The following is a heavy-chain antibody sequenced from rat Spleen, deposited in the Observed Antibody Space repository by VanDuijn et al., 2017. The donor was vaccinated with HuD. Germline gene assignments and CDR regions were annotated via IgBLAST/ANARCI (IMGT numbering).Heavy chain of an antibody. V-gene: IGHV2-72*01. D-gene: IGHD1-1*01. J-gene: IGHJ2*01. CDR2: IWAVGST. CDR1: GFTLTRYH. Sequence: QVQLKESGPGLVQPSQTLSLTCPVSGFTLTRYHVHWVRQPPGKGLVWMGTIWAVGSTNYNSGVQSRLSITRDTSKSQVFLKVNSLQFEDTGTYYCARQTQRQWPYYLDYWGQGVMVTVSS. CDR3: ARQTQRQWPYYLDY.